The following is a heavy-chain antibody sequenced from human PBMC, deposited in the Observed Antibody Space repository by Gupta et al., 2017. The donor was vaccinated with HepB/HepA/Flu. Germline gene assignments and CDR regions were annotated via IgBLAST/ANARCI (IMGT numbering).Heavy chain of an antibody. CDR3: ARLMATRNLWGPSVPPFDP. J-gene: IGHJ5*02. CDR1: GGSISSSSYY. D-gene: IGHD5-24*01. CDR2: IYYSGST. V-gene: IGHV4-39*01. Sequence: QLQLQESGPGLVKPSETLSLTCTVSGGSISSSSYYWGWIRQPPGKGLEWIGSIYYSGSTYYNPSLKSRVTISVDTSKNQFSLKLSSVTAADTAVYYCARLMATRNLWGPSVPPFDPWGQGTLVTVSS.